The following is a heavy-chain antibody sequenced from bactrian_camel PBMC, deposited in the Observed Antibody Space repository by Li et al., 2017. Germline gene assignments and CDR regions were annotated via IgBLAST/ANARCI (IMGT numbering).Heavy chain of an antibody. D-gene: IGHD3*01. V-gene: IGHV3S1*01. CDR2: FYSTGYRT. Sequence: HVQLVESGGGTVNIGGSLNLSCIISDWPYASACMGWFRLAPGKEREKVASFYSTGYRTQYSDSVKGRFTISHDDAKNMLYLDMNNLLPEDTAMYYCAIGLHLEAMGSWADADFEYWGQGTQVTV. CDR1: DWPYASAC. CDR3: AIGLHLEAMGSWADADFEY. J-gene: IGHJ6*01.